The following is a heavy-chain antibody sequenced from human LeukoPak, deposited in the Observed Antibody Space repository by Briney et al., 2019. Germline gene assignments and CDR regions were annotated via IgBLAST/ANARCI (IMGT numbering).Heavy chain of an antibody. CDR1: GGTFSNYA. D-gene: IGHD3-10*01. CDR3: ARDGSGSYYSPLWV. V-gene: IGHV1-69*13. Sequence: SVKVSCMASGGTFSNYAISWVRQAPGQGLEWMGGIIPIFGTGNYAQKFQGRVTITADESTSTAYMELSSLRSEDTAVYYCARDGSGSYYSPLWVWGQGTLVTVSS. J-gene: IGHJ4*02. CDR2: IIPIFGTG.